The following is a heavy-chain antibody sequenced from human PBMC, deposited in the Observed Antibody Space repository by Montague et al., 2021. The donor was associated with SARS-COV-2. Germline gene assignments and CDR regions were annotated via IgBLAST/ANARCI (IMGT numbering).Heavy chain of an antibody. CDR3: ARSLYDILTGYYLPFDY. Sequence: PALVKPTQTLTLTCTFSGFSLSTSGMCVSWVRQPPGKALEWLALIDWDDNKFYSTSLKTRLTISKDTSKNQVVLTMTNVDPVDTATYYCARSLYDILTGYYLPFDYWGPGTTVTVSS. J-gene: IGHJ4*03. D-gene: IGHD3-9*01. V-gene: IGHV2-70*20. CDR1: GFSLSTSGMC. CDR2: IDWDDNK.